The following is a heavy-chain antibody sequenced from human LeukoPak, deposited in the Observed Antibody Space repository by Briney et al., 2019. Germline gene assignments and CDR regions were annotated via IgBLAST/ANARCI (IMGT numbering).Heavy chain of an antibody. CDR1: GFTFSSYS. Sequence: GGSLRPSCAASGFTFSSYSMNWVRQAPGKGLEWVSSISSSSSYIYYADSVKGRFTISRDNAKNSLYLQMNSLRAEDTAVYYCARDRTGGAVAGKGYYFDYWGQGTLVTVSS. D-gene: IGHD6-19*01. CDR3: ARDRTGGAVAGKGYYFDY. J-gene: IGHJ4*02. CDR2: ISSSSSYI. V-gene: IGHV3-21*01.